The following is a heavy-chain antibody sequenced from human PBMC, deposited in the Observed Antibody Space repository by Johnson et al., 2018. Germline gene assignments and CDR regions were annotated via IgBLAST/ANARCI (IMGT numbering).Heavy chain of an antibody. CDR3: ARGGNGYKFYYYDYPDV. CDR1: GFTFSSYA. CDR2: ISYDGGNK. D-gene: IGHD5-24*01. Sequence: QVQLVESGGGVVQPGRSLRLSCAASGFTFSSYAMHWVRQAPGKGLEWLAVISYDGGNKYFTDSVKGRFTLSRDNSKNTLYLQMNSLRAEDTAVYYWARGGNGYKFYYYDYPDVWGKGTTVTVSS. V-gene: IGHV3-30-3*01. J-gene: IGHJ6*03.